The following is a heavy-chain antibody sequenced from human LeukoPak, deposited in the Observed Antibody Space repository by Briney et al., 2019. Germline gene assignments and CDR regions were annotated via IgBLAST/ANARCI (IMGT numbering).Heavy chain of an antibody. V-gene: IGHV3-9*01. J-gene: IGHJ4*02. CDR2: ISWNSGNI. D-gene: IGHD2-21*02. CDR3: ARESPCGGDCPADY. Sequence: QTGGSLRLSCTASGFTFDDYAMQWVRQAPGKGLEWVSGISWNSGNIDYADSVKGRFTISRDNAKNSLYLQMNSLRPEDTAVYYCARESPCGGDCPADYWGQGTLVTVSS. CDR1: GFTFDDYA.